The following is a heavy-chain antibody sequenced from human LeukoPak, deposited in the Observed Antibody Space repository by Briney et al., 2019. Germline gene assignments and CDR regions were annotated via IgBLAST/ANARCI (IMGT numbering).Heavy chain of an antibody. CDR3: ARFYDSSGYFDY. CDR1: GCTFTSHA. V-gene: IGHV1-3*01. CDR2: INAGNGNT. D-gene: IGHD3-22*01. Sequence: ASVKVSCKASGCTFTSHAMHWVRQAPGQRLEWMGWINAGNGNTKYSQKFQGRVTITRDTSASTAYMELSSLRSEDTAVYYCARFYDSSGYFDYWGQGTLVTVSS. J-gene: IGHJ4*02.